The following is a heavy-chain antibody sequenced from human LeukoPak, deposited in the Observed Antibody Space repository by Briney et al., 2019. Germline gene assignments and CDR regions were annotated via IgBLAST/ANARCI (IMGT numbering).Heavy chain of an antibody. Sequence: SETLSLTCTVSGGSISSYYWSWLRQPAGKGLEWIGRIYASGSTNANPSLKSRVTMSVATSKNQFSLRLTSVTAADRAVYYCARGYGDIEYWGQGILVTVSS. V-gene: IGHV4-4*07. CDR2: IYASGST. D-gene: IGHD4-17*01. CDR3: ARGYGDIEY. J-gene: IGHJ4*02. CDR1: GGSISSYY.